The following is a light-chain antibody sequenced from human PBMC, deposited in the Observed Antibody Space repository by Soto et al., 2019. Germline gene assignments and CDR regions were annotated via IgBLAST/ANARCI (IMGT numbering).Light chain of an antibody. CDR2: AAS. CDR3: QQSYSTLWT. V-gene: IGKV1-39*01. J-gene: IGKJ1*01. CDR1: QSISSY. Sequence: IQMTQSPSTLSASLGYRVTITFRASQSISSYLNWYQQKPGKAPKLLIYAASSLQSGVPSRFSGSGSGTDFTLTISSLQPEDFATYYCQQSYSTLWTFGQGTKVDIK.